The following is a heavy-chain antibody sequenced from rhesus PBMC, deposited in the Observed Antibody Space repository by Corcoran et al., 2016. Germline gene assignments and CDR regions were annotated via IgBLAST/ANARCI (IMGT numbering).Heavy chain of an antibody. CDR2: ISGSGGST. J-gene: IGHJ2*01. V-gene: IGHV4-173*01. CDR1: GGSISSNY. D-gene: IGHD4-23*01. CDR3: ARDTVTTLLYWYFDL. Sequence: QLQLQESGPGLVKPSETLSLTCAVSGGSISSNYWSWIRQPPGKGLEWIGRISGSGGSTDYNPSLKCRFTISTDTSKNQFSLKLSSVTAADTAVYYCARDTVTTLLYWYFDLWGPGTPITISS.